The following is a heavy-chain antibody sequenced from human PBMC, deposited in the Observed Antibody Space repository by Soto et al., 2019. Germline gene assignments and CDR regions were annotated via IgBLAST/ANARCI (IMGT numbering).Heavy chain of an antibody. CDR1: GGSISSYY. D-gene: IGHD7-27*01. CDR2: IYYSGST. CDR3: ARRWGYSFDY. J-gene: IGHJ4*02. Sequence: QLQLQESGPGLVKPSETLSLTCTVSGGSISSYYWGWIRRPPGKGLEWIGSIYYSGSTYYNPSLKRRVTISVDTSKNQLSLKLSSVTAGDTAVYYCARRWGYSFDYWGQGTLVTVSS. V-gene: IGHV4-39*01.